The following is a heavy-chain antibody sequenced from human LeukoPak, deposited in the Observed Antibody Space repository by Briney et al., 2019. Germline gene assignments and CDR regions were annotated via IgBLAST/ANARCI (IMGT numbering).Heavy chain of an antibody. V-gene: IGHV4-59*02. J-gene: IGHJ5*02. D-gene: IGHD3-10*01. CDR3: ARDKGQYGSGTRGFTWFDP. CDR1: GGSVSNYY. Sequence: KPSETLSLTCTVSGGSVSNYYWSWIRQSPGKGLEWIGYIYYTETSYNPSLKSRVTISADTSKNQFSLMLNSVTAADTAVYYCARDKGQYGSGTRGFTWFDPWGQGTLVTVSS. CDR2: IYYTET.